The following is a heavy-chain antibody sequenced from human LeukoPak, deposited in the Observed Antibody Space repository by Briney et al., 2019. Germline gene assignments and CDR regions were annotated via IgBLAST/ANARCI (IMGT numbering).Heavy chain of an antibody. V-gene: IGHV3-7*04. CDR2: INHDGSEA. D-gene: IGHD3-10*01. Sequence: GGSLSPSCVASELTFNRYWMSWVRQAPGKGLEWVVNINHDGSEAYYVESVKGRFTISRDNAKNSLSLQMHSLSVDDTGVYFCARDALFGSGKTHLNFWGQGTLVSVSS. CDR1: ELTFNRYW. J-gene: IGHJ4*02. CDR3: ARDALFGSGKTHLNF.